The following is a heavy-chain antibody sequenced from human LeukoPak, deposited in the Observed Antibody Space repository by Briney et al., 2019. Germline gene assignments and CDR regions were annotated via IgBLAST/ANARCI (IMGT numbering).Heavy chain of an antibody. CDR2: IYPGDSDT. Sequence: GESLKISCKGYGYIFTNYWIAWVRQMPGKGLEWMGIIYPGDSDTKYSPSFQGQVTISVDKSINTASLQWNSLTASDTAMYYCARTAGANYYDYYMDVWGKGTTVTVSS. CDR3: ARTAGANYYDYYMDV. V-gene: IGHV5-51*01. J-gene: IGHJ6*03. D-gene: IGHD4/OR15-4a*01. CDR1: GYIFTNYW.